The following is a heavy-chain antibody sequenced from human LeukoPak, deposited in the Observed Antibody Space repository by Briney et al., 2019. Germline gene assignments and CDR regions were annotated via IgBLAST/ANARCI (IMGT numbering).Heavy chain of an antibody. CDR1: GYTFTSYG. CDR3: ARERRGSPPVNMILGY. V-gene: IGHV1-18*01. Sequence: ASVKVSCEASGYTFTSYGISWVRQAPGQGLEWMGWISAYNGNTNYAQKLQGRVIMTTDTSTSKAYMELRSLRSDDTAVYYCARERRGSPPVNMILGYWGQGTLVTVSS. J-gene: IGHJ4*02. CDR2: ISAYNGNT. D-gene: IGHD3-22*01.